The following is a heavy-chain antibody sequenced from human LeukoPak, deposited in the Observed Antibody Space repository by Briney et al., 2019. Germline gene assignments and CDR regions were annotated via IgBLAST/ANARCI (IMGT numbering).Heavy chain of an antibody. CDR2: FDPEDGET. J-gene: IGHJ4*02. CDR3: ATVIAVAGTFDY. Sequence: ASVKVSCKASGYAFTRHYMHWVRQAPGKGLEWMGGFDPEDGETIYAQKFQGRVTMTEDTSTDTAYMELSSLRSEDTAVYYCATVIAVAGTFDYWGQGTLVTVSS. D-gene: IGHD6-19*01. V-gene: IGHV1-24*01. CDR1: GYAFTRHY.